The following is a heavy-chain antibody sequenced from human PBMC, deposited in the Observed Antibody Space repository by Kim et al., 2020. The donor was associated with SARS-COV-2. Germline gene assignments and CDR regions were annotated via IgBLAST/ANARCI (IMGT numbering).Heavy chain of an antibody. CDR3: AKDLWANSGYDWYYFDY. J-gene: IGHJ4*02. Sequence: GGSLRLSCAASGFTFSSYAMSWVRQAPGKGLEWVSAISGSGGSTYYADSVKGRFTISRDNSKNTLYLQMNSLRAEDTAVYYCAKDLWANSGYDWYYFDYWGQGTLVTVSS. V-gene: IGHV3-23*01. CDR2: ISGSGGST. D-gene: IGHD5-12*01. CDR1: GFTFSSYA.